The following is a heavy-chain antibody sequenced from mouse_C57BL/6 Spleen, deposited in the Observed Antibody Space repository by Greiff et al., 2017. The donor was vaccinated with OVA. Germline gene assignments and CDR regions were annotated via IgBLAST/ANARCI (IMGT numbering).Heavy chain of an antibody. Sequence: ESGPGLVKPSQSLSLTCSVTGYSITSGYYWNWIRQFPGNKLEWMGYISYDGSNNYNPSLKNRISITRDTSKSQFFLKLNSVTTEDTATYYCAREAQASFYYAMDYWGQGTSVTVSS. CDR2: ISYDGSN. V-gene: IGHV3-6*01. CDR3: AREAQASFYYAMDY. CDR1: GYSITSGYY. J-gene: IGHJ4*01. D-gene: IGHD3-2*02.